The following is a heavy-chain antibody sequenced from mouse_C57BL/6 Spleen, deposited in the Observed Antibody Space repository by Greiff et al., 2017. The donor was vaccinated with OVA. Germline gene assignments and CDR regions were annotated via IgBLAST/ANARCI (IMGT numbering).Heavy chain of an antibody. Sequence: QVQLQQPGAELVKPGASVKLSCKASDYTFTSYWMQWVKQRPGQGLEWIGEIDPSDSYTNYNQKFKGKATLTVDISSSTAYMQLSSLTSEDSAVYYCARGWLPNYFDYWGQGTTLTVSS. J-gene: IGHJ2*01. V-gene: IGHV1-50*01. CDR1: DYTFTSYW. CDR2: IDPSDSYT. D-gene: IGHD2-3*01. CDR3: ARGWLPNYFDY.